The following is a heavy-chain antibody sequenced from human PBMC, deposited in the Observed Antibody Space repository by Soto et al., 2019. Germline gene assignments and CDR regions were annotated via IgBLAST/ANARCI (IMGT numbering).Heavy chain of an antibody. J-gene: IGHJ4*02. Sequence: QVQLQQWGAGLLKPSETLSLTCAVYGGSFSGYYWSWIRQPPGKGLEWIGEINHSGSTNYNPSLKSRVTVSVDTSKSQFSLKLSSVTAADPAVYYCARGGNYYGSGSLHHFDYWGQGTLVTVSS. CDR1: GGSFSGYY. V-gene: IGHV4-34*01. CDR3: ARGGNYYGSGSLHHFDY. D-gene: IGHD3-10*01. CDR2: INHSGST.